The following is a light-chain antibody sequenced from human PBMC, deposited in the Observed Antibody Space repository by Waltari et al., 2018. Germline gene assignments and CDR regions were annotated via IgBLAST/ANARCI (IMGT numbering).Light chain of an antibody. CDR1: SSNIGSNT. J-gene: IGLJ1*01. CDR2: SIN. V-gene: IGLV1-44*01. CDR3: AAWDDSLNWVRVLL. Sequence: QSVLTQPPSASGTPGQRVTISCSGSSSNIGSNTVNWYQQLPGTAPKLLIYSINQRPPGTAPRPPSHWRKQRPAGDPDRFSGSKSGTSASLAISGLQSEDEAEYYCAAWDDSLNWVRVLLFGTGTKVTVL.